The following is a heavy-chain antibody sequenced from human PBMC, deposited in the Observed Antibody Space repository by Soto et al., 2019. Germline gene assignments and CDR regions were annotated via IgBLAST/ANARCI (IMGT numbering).Heavy chain of an antibody. Sequence: GGYLRLSCAASGFTFSLYSMHWVRQAPGKGLEWVAVTSDNGSNKYYADSVKGRLTISRDNSKNTAYLQMNSLRAEDTAVYYCARDAEAAAGTFQFDPWGQGTLVTVSS. D-gene: IGHD6-13*01. J-gene: IGHJ5*02. V-gene: IGHV3-30-3*01. CDR2: TSDNGSNK. CDR3: ARDAEAAAGTFQFDP. CDR1: GFTFSLYS.